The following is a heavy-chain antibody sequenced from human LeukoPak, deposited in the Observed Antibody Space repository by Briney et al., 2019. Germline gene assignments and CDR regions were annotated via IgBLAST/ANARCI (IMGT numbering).Heavy chain of an antibody. D-gene: IGHD3-10*01. CDR2: ISSSSSYI. CDR3: AKNLPYGSGSYYPSDAFDI. CDR1: GFTFSSYA. V-gene: IGHV3-21*01. Sequence: GGSLRLSCAASGFTFSSYAMSWVRQAPGKGLEWVSSISSSSSYIYYADSVKGRFTISRDNAKNSLYLQMNSLRAEDTAVYYCAKNLPYGSGSYYPSDAFDIWGQGTMVTVSS. J-gene: IGHJ3*02.